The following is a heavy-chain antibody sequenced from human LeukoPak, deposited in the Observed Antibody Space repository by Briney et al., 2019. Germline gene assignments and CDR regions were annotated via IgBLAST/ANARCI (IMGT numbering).Heavy chain of an antibody. Sequence: SETLSLTCTVSGGSISSYYWSWIRQPPGKGLEWIGYIYYSGSTNYNPSLKSRVTISVDTSKNQFSLRLSSVTAADTAVYYCARDNSSGWYGMDVWGQGTTVTVSS. D-gene: IGHD6-19*01. J-gene: IGHJ6*02. V-gene: IGHV4-59*01. CDR1: GGSISSYY. CDR2: IYYSGST. CDR3: ARDNSSGWYGMDV.